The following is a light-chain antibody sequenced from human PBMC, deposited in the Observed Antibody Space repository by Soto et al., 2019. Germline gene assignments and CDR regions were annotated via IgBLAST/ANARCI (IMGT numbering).Light chain of an antibody. J-gene: IGKJ1*01. V-gene: IGKV3-11*01. Sequence: EIVLTQSPATLSFSPGERATLSCRASQSVSNSLAWFQQKPGQAPRLLIYDASNRATGIPARFSGSGSGTDFTLTISSLEPEDFAVYYCQQYGNSPQTFGQGTKVDIK. CDR2: DAS. CDR3: QQYGNSPQT. CDR1: QSVSNS.